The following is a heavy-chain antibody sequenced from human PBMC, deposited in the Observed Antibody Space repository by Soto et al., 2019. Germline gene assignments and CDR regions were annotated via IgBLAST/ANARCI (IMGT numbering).Heavy chain of an antibody. CDR1: GYTFTSYG. J-gene: IGHJ4*02. CDR2: ISAYNGNT. Sequence: QVQLVQSGAEVKKPGASVKVSCKASGYTFTSYGISWVRQAPGQGLEWMGWISAYNGNTNYAQKLQGRVTMTTDTSTSTAYMELRSLRSDDTAVYYCAGVHYDILTGYTPSFDYWGQGTLVTVSS. D-gene: IGHD3-9*01. V-gene: IGHV1-18*01. CDR3: AGVHYDILTGYTPSFDY.